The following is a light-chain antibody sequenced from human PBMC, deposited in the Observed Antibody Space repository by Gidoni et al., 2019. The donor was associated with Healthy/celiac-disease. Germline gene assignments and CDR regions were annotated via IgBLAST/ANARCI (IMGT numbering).Light chain of an antibody. J-gene: IGKJ4*01. CDR3: QQRSNWHLT. CDR2: DAS. V-gene: IGKV3D-11*01. Sequence: ETAFTQSPSTLSLSPGERATLSCRARQGCSSYLAWYQQKPGQAPRLLIYDASNGATGLPARFSGSGPGTDFTLTISSLEPEDFAVYYCQQRSNWHLTFGGGTKVEIK. CDR1: QGCSSY.